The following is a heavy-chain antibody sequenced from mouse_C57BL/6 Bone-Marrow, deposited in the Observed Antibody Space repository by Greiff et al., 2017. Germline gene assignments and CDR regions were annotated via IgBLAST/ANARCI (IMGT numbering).Heavy chain of an antibody. J-gene: IGHJ3*01. V-gene: IGHV2-2*01. D-gene: IGHD2-4*01. CDR1: GFSLTSYG. CDR2: IWSGGST. Sequence: QVHVKQSGPGLVQPSQSLSITCTVSGFSLTSYGVHWVRQSPGKGLEWLGVIWSGGSTDYNAAFISRLSISKDNSKSQVFFKMNSLQADDTAIYYCASSMITTRAFAYWGQGTLVTVSA. CDR3: ASSMITTRAFAY.